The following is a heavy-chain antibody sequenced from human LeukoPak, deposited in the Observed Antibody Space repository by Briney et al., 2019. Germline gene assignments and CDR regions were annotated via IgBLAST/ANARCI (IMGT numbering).Heavy chain of an antibody. V-gene: IGHV3-30*03. J-gene: IGHJ4*02. D-gene: IGHD4-23*01. CDR1: GFTFSSYG. CDR2: ISYDGSNK. CDR3: ARGRPHGNDY. Sequence: GGSLRLSCAASGFTFSSYGMHWVRQAPGKGLEWVAVISYDGSNKYYADSVKGRFTISRDNSKNTLYLQMNSLRVEDTAVYYCARGRPHGNDYWGQGTLVTVSS.